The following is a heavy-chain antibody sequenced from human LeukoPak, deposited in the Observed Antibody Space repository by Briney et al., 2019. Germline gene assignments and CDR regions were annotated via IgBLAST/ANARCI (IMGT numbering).Heavy chain of an antibody. CDR2: ISASDTYI. J-gene: IGHJ1*01. V-gene: IGHV3-21*01. D-gene: IGHD2-2*01. Sequence: GGSLRLSCAASGFIFSGYSMNWVRLAPGKGLEWVSSISASDTYINYADSLKGRFTISRDNAKNSLYLQMNSLRAEDTAVYYCAREPSGGYCSSSSCSRYFQHWGQGTLVTVSS. CDR3: AREPSGGYCSSSSCSRYFQH. CDR1: GFIFSGYS.